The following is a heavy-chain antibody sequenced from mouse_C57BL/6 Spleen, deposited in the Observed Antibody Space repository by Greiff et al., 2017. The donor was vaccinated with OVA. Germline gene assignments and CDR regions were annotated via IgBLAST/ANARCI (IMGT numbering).Heavy chain of an antibody. D-gene: IGHD4-1*01. J-gene: IGHJ3*01. CDR2: IDPENGDT. V-gene: IGHV14-4*01. Sequence: LVESGAELVRPGASVKLSCTASGFNIKDDYMHWVKQRPEQGLEWIGWIDPENGDTEYASKFQGKATITADTSSNTAYLQLSSLTSEDTAVYYCTTNWDVAYWGQGTLVTVSA. CDR1: GFNIKDDY. CDR3: TTNWDVAY.